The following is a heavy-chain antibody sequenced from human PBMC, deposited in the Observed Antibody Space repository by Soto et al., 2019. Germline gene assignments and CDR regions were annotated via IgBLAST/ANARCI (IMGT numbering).Heavy chain of an antibody. CDR3: ARASDYCTVTFCPRPRFDP. CDR2: INPNSGGT. V-gene: IGHV1-2*01. CDR1: GYNFTGYF. Sequence: QVQLVPSGAEVKKPGASVQISCTANGYNFTGYFMHWVRQAPGQGLEWMGWINPNSGGTQYAARFLGGVTSTRDTSISIVYLQLTRLRSDDTAVYYCARASDYCTVTFCPRPRFDPWGQGTQVTVSS. J-gene: IGHJ5*02. D-gene: IGHD2-8*02.